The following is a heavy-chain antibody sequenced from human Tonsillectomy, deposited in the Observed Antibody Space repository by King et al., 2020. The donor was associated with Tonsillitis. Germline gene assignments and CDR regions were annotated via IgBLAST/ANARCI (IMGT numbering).Heavy chain of an antibody. V-gene: IGHV4-34*01. CDR1: GGSFRGYY. CDR3: ARGPPRDGYNT. D-gene: IGHD5-24*01. CDR2: INHSGST. J-gene: IGHJ4*02. Sequence: VQLQQWGAGLLKPSETLSLTCAVFGGSFRGYYWSWIRQPPGKGLEWIGEINHSGSTNYNPSLKSRVTISVDTSKNQFSLKLSSVTAADTAVYYCARGPPRDGYNTWGQGTLVTVSS.